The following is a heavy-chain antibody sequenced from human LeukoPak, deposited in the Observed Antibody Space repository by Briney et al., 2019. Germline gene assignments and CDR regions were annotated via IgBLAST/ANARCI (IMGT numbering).Heavy chain of an antibody. D-gene: IGHD3-22*01. Sequence: ISCKGSGYSFTSYXISWVRRMPGTGVEWMGIIYPGDAETRYSPSFEGQVTISADKSISTAYLQWSSLKASDTAMYYCARRYYYDSSGYYLAHDAFDIWGQGXXXXVSX. V-gene: IGHV5-51*01. CDR2: IYPGDAET. CDR1: GYSFTSYX. J-gene: IGHJ3*02. CDR3: ARRYYYDSSGYYLAHDAFDI.